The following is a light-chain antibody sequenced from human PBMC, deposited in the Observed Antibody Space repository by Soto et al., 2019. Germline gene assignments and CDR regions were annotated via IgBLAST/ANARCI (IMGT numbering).Light chain of an antibody. CDR3: QQCDGSPRLT. Sequence: EIVLTQSPGTLSLSPGERATLSCRASQSVSSSYLAWYQQKPGQAHRLLIYGASSRANGIQDRFSGSGTGTDFPLPISRLEPEDFAVYYCQQCDGSPRLTCGGGTKLEIK. J-gene: IGKJ4*01. CDR1: QSVSSSY. V-gene: IGKV3-20*01. CDR2: GAS.